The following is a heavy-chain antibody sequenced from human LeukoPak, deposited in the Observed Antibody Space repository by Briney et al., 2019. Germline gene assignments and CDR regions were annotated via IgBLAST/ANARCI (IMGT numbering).Heavy chain of an antibody. CDR3: AREGRSSSSGY. CDR1: GGSISGYY. V-gene: IGHV4-4*07. Sequence: PSETLSLTCTVSGGSISGYYWTWIQQPTGKGLEWIGRINTSGNTNYNPSLKSRVTMSTDTSKNQFSLILNSVTAADTAVYYCAREGRSSSSGYWGQGILVTVYS. CDR2: INTSGNT. J-gene: IGHJ4*02. D-gene: IGHD6-6*01.